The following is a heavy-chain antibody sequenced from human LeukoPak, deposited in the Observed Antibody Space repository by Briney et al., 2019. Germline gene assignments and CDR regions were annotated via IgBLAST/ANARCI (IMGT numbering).Heavy chain of an antibody. CDR3: ARETVADYYDGSGYYPS. D-gene: IGHD3-22*01. Sequence: PSQTLSLTCTVSGGFISSGSYYWSWIRQPAGKGLEWTGRVYTSGSTNYNPSLKSRVTISVDTSKNQFSLKLSSVTAADTAVYYCARETVADYYDGSGYYPSLGHGTLVTVSS. CDR1: GGFISSGSYY. J-gene: IGHJ5*01. CDR2: VYTSGST. V-gene: IGHV4-61*02.